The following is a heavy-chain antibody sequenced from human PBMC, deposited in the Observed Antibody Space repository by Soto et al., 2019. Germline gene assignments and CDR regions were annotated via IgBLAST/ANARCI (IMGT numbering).Heavy chain of an antibody. CDR2: IIPILGTA. Sequence: QVQLVQSGAEVKKPGSSVKVSCKASGGTFSSYAISWVRQAPGQGLEWMGGIIPILGTANYAQKFQGRVTITADESTSTAYMELSSLRSEDTAVYYCASYYCSGGSCYGNPYYYYGMDVWGQGTTVTVSS. J-gene: IGHJ6*02. D-gene: IGHD2-15*01. V-gene: IGHV1-69*01. CDR3: ASYYCSGGSCYGNPYYYYGMDV. CDR1: GGTFSSYA.